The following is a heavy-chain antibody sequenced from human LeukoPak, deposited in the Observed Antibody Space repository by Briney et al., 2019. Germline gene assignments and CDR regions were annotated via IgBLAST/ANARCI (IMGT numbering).Heavy chain of an antibody. CDR1: GFTFSSYA. J-gene: IGHJ4*02. Sequence: GGSLRLSCAASGFTFSSYAMGWVRQAPGKGLEWVSAISGSGGSTYYADSVKGRFTISRDNSKNTLYLQMNSLRAEDTAVYYCAKVQWELLFGEPFDYWGQGTLVTVSS. V-gene: IGHV3-23*01. CDR2: ISGSGGST. CDR3: AKVQWELLFGEPFDY. D-gene: IGHD1-26*01.